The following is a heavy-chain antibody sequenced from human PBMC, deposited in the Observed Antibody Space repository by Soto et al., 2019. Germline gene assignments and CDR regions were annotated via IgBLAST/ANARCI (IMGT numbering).Heavy chain of an antibody. Sequence: SETLSLTCSVSGVPINNFYWSWIRQPPGKGLEWIGYIYSSGGTNYNPSLKSRVTMSLDTSKNQLSLNLRSVTAAGTAVYYCARDLNLAVAGSLLNWFDPWGQGTLVTVSS. CDR2: IYSSGGT. CDR3: ARDLNLAVAGSLLNWFDP. D-gene: IGHD6-19*01. J-gene: IGHJ5*02. V-gene: IGHV4-59*01. CDR1: GVPINNFY.